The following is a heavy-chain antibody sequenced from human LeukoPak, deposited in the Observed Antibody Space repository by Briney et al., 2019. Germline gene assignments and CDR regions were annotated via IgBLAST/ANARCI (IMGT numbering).Heavy chain of an antibody. V-gene: IGHV4-38-2*02. CDR3: AGYDSSGYYFVDDAFDI. Sequence: SETLSLTCTVSGYSISSGYYWGWIRQPPGKGLEWIGSIYHSGSTYYNPSLKSRVTISVDTSKNQFSLKLSSVTAADTAVYYCAGYDSSGYYFVDDAFDIWGQGTMVTVSS. D-gene: IGHD3-22*01. CDR1: GYSISSGYY. CDR2: IYHSGST. J-gene: IGHJ3*02.